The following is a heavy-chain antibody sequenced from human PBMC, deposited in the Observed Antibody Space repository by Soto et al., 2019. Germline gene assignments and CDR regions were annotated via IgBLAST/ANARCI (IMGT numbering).Heavy chain of an antibody. Sequence: QVQLVESGGGVVQPGRSLRLSCAASGFTFSSYAMHWVRRAPGKGLEWMSVMSYDGSNKYYADSVKRRFTISRDNSKNKLYLQMNRLRPEDTALYCRARDGGAYWGQGPLVIVSS. CDR3: ARDGGAY. CDR1: GFTFSSYA. D-gene: IGHD3-16*01. V-gene: IGHV3-30-3*01. CDR2: MSYDGSNK. J-gene: IGHJ1*01.